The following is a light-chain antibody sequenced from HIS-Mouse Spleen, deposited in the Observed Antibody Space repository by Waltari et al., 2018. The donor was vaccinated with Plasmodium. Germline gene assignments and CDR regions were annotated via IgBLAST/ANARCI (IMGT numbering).Light chain of an antibody. CDR2: DAS. Sequence: EIVLTQSPATLSLSPGERATLSCRASQSVSSYLAGYQQKPGQAPRLLIYDASNRATGSPARFSGSGSGTDVTLTISSLEPEDFAVYYCQQRSNWPRVLTFGGGTKVEIK. CDR3: QQRSNWPRVLT. V-gene: IGKV3-11*01. J-gene: IGKJ4*01. CDR1: QSVSSY.